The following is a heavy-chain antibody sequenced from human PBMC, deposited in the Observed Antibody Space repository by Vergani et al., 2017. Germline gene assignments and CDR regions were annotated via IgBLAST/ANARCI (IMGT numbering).Heavy chain of an antibody. Sequence: QVQLVESGGGVVQPGGSLRLSCAASGFTFSSYAMHWVRQAPGKGLEWVAVISSDGSNKYYADSVKGRFTISRDNSKNSLYLQMNSLRAEDTAVYYCAREATTGAFDYWGQGTLVTVSS. J-gene: IGHJ4*02. CDR1: GFTFSSYA. CDR2: ISSDGSNK. D-gene: IGHD5-12*01. V-gene: IGHV3-30*07. CDR3: AREATTGAFDY.